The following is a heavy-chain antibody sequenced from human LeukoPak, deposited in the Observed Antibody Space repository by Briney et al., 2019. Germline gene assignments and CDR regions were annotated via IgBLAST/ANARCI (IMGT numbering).Heavy chain of an antibody. CDR3: ARAPSVYDFWSGYYPYYFDY. Sequence: SETLSLTCTVSGGSISSHYWSWIRQPPGKGLEWIGYIYYSGSTNYNPSLKSRVTISIDTSKNQFSLKLSSVTAADTAVYYCARAPSVYDFWSGYYPYYFDYWGQGTLVTVSS. CDR1: GGSISSHY. CDR2: IYYSGST. J-gene: IGHJ4*02. V-gene: IGHV4-59*11. D-gene: IGHD3-3*01.